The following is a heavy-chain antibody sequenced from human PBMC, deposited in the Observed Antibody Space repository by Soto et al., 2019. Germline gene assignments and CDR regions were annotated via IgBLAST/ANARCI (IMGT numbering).Heavy chain of an antibody. Sequence: GASLKISCKGSGYNFNYWIGWVRQMPGKGLEWMGIINPGDSDTRYNPYFQGQVSFSVDKSISTAYLQWGSLKDSDTAIYDGGRKTGGSSFDHSGPGTIVAVCS. CDR2: INPGDSDT. D-gene: IGHD2-2*01. V-gene: IGHV5-51*01. CDR1: GYNFNYW. J-gene: IGHJ4*02. CDR3: GRKTGGSSFDH.